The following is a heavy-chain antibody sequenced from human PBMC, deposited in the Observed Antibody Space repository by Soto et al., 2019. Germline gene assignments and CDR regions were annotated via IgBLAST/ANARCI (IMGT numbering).Heavy chain of an antibody. CDR3: GGSVYYYNRGMAV. CDR2: IYHSGST. V-gene: IGHV4-30-2*01. D-gene: IGHD3-22*01. CDR1: GGSISSGGYS. J-gene: IGHJ6*04. Sequence: SETLSLTCAVSGGSISSGGYSWSWIRQPPGKGLEWIGYIYHSGSTYYNPSLKSRVTISVDRSKNQFSLKLSSVTAADTAVYYGGGSVYYYNRGMAVWGKGTTVTVSS.